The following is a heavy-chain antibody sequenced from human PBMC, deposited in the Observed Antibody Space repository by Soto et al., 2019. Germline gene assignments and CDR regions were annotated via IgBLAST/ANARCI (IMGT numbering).Heavy chain of an antibody. D-gene: IGHD7-27*01. V-gene: IGHV3-7*01. J-gene: IGHJ6*03. Sequence: GGSLRLSCAASGFTFSSYWMSWVRRAPGKGLEWVANIKQDGSEKYYVDSVKGRFTISRDNAKNSLYLQMNSLRAEDTAVYYCARDRPKLGSYYYYYMDVWGKGTTVTVSS. CDR3: ARDRPKLGSYYYYYMDV. CDR2: IKQDGSEK. CDR1: GFTFSSYW.